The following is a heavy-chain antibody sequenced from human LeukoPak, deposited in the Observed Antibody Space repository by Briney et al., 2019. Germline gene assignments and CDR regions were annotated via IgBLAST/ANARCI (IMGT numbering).Heavy chain of an antibody. J-gene: IGHJ4*02. Sequence: SETLSLTCTVSGGSISSSSYYWGWIRQPPGKGLEWIGSIYYSGSTQYNPPLKSRVTISVDTSKNQFSLKLNSVTATDTAVYYCTSQYSSSWYQFDYWGQGTLVTVSS. CDR3: TSQYSSSWYQFDY. CDR1: GGSISSSSYY. D-gene: IGHD6-13*01. CDR2: IYYSGST. V-gene: IGHV4-39*01.